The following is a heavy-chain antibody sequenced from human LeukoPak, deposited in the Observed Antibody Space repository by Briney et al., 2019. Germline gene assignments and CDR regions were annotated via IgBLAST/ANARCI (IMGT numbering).Heavy chain of an antibody. CDR2: VYASATT. J-gene: IGHJ5*01. Sequence: KPSETLSLTCTVSGASISTYFWSWIRQPAGKRMEWIGRVYASATTYYNPSLRSRVTLSIDTSKNQFSLGLNSVTAADTAVYYCAKTHCGGGSCDKFDSWGQGILVTVSS. CDR3: AKTHCGGGSCDKFDS. CDR1: GASISTYF. V-gene: IGHV4-4*07. D-gene: IGHD2-21*01.